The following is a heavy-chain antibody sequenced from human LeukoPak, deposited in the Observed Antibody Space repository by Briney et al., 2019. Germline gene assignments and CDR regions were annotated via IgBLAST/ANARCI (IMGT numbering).Heavy chain of an antibody. J-gene: IGHJ4*02. V-gene: IGHV4-34*01. CDR1: GGSFSGYY. CDR3: ARGLKN. CDR2: INHSGST. Sequence: SETLSLTCAVYGGSFSGYYWSWIRQPPGKGLEWIGEINHSGSTNYNPPLKSRVTMSVDTSKNQFSLKLSSVTAADTAVYYCARGLKNWGQGTLVTVSS.